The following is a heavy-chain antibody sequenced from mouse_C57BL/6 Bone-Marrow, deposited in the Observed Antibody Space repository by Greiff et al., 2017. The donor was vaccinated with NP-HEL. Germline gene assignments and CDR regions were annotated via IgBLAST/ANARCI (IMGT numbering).Heavy chain of an antibody. V-gene: IGHV5-9*01. CDR3: ASITTVSRYFDV. CDR1: GFTFSSYT. Sequence: EVMLVESGGGLVKPGGSLKLSCAASGFTFSSYTMSWVRQTAEKRLEWVATISGGGGNTYYPDSVKGRFTISRDNAKNTLYLQMSSLRSEDTALYYCASITTVSRYFDVWGTGTTVTVSS. CDR2: ISGGGGNT. J-gene: IGHJ1*03. D-gene: IGHD1-1*01.